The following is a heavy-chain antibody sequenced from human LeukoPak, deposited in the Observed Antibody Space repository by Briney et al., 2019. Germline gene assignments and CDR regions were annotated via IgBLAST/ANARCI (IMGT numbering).Heavy chain of an antibody. CDR2: INPSGGST. J-gene: IGHJ4*02. CDR3: ASSAERGDFSY. V-gene: IGHV1-46*01. D-gene: IGHD3-3*01. Sequence: ASVKVSCKASGYTFTSYYMHWVRQAPGQGLEWMGIINPSGGSTSYAQKFQGRVTMTRDTSTSTVYMELSSLGTEDTAVYYCASSAERGDFSYWGQGTLVTVSS. CDR1: GYTFTSYY.